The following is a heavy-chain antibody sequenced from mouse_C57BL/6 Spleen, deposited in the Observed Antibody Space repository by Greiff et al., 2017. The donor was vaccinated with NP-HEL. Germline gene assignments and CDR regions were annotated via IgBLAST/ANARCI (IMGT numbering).Heavy chain of an antibody. V-gene: IGHV1-22*01. D-gene: IGHD2-4*01. Sequence: EVQLQQSGPELVKPGASVKMSCKASGYTFTDYNMHWVKQSHGKSLEWIGYINPNNGGTSYNQKFKGKATLTVNKSSSTAYMELRSLTSEDSAVYYCARGGLYDYPLAYWGQGTLVTVSA. CDR2: INPNNGGT. J-gene: IGHJ3*01. CDR1: GYTFTDYN. CDR3: ARGGLYDYPLAY.